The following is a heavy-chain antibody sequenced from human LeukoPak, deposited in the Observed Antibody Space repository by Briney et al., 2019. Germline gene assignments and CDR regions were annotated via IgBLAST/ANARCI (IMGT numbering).Heavy chain of an antibody. CDR1: GFTFSTYD. Sequence: GGSLRLSCAASGFTFSTYDMHWVRQATGKGLEWVSTITSAGDRYYPGSVKGRFTISRENAKNSLYLQMNSLRAEDTAVYYCAELGITMIGGVWGKGTTVTISS. CDR3: AELGITMIGGV. J-gene: IGHJ6*04. V-gene: IGHV3-13*01. CDR2: ITSAGDR. D-gene: IGHD3-10*02.